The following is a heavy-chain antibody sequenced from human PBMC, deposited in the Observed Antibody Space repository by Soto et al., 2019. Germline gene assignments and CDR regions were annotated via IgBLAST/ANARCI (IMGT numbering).Heavy chain of an antibody. CDR1: GGTFSSYS. V-gene: IGHV1-69*01. J-gene: IGHJ4*01. D-gene: IGHD1-26*01. Sequence: QVQLVQSGAEVKKPGSSVKVSCKASGGTFSSYSINWVRQAPGQGLEWMGESIPIFGTANYAQKFQGRVTISADESTSTAYMELSSLRSDDTAVYYCARDGGRHAGGIAYWGHGTRVNVSS. CDR3: ARDGGRHAGGIAY. CDR2: SIPIFGTA.